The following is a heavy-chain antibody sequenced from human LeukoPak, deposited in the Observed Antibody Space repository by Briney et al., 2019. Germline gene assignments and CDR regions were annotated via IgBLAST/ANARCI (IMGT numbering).Heavy chain of an antibody. Sequence: GGSLRLSCAASGFTFNTYAMNWVRQAPGKGLEWVSVITGNAGLIAYADSVRGRFTISRDNSKNMIYLQMNSLTAEDTAVYYCAKDRTPDGYYSIDYWGQGTPVTVSS. V-gene: IGHV3-23*01. J-gene: IGHJ4*02. CDR1: GFTFNTYA. D-gene: IGHD3-22*01. CDR3: AKDRTPDGYYSIDY. CDR2: ITGNAGLI.